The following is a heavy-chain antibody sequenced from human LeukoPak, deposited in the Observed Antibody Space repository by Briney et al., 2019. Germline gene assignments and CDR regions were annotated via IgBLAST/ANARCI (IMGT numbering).Heavy chain of an antibody. D-gene: IGHD6-6*01. J-gene: IGHJ4*02. CDR2: INQDGSED. V-gene: IGHV3-7*01. CDR3: ARWPYSSSYYFDY. Sequence: TGGSLRLSCAASGFTFSRYWMSWVRQAPGKGLEWVANINQDGSEDYYVDSVKGRFTISRDDAKNSLYLQMNSLRVEDTAVYYCARWPYSSSYYFDYWGQGTLVTVSS. CDR1: GFTFSRYW.